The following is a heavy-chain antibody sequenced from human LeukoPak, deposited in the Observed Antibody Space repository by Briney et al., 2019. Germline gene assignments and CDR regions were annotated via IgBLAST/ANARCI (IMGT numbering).Heavy chain of an antibody. Sequence: ASVKVSCKASGYTFTSYGINWVRQATGQGLEWMGWMNPNSGNTGYAQKFQGRVTMTRNTSISTAYMELSSLRSEDTAVYYCASLGSGSSPIIDFDYWGQGTLVTVSS. CDR3: ASLGSGSSPIIDFDY. CDR1: GYTFTSYG. V-gene: IGHV1-8*01. D-gene: IGHD3-10*01. J-gene: IGHJ4*02. CDR2: MNPNSGNT.